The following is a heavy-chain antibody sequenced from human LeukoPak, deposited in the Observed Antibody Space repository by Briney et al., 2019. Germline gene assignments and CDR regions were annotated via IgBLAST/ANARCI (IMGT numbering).Heavy chain of an antibody. J-gene: IGHJ4*02. D-gene: IGHD6-25*01. CDR3: AKALAKSSGWYFDY. CDR2: IYSGGAT. V-gene: IGHV3-53*01. CDR1: GFTVSSNY. Sequence: QPGGSLRLSCAASGFTVSSNYMSWVRQAPGEGLEWVSVIYSGGATYHADSVKGRFTVSRDNSKNTLYLQLNRLRSEDTAVYYCAKALAKSSGWYFDYWGRGTLVTVSS.